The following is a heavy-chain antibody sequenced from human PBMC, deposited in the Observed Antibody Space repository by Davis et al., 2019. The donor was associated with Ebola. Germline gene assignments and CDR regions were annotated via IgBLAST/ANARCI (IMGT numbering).Heavy chain of an antibody. CDR1: GFTFSTYG. CDR3: AKEGYCGGDCYPDY. Sequence: SCAASGFTFSTYGMHWVRQAPGKGLEWVAFIGYDGRNRYYGDSVRGRFTISRDKSKDTVYLQMNNLRPEDTAVYSCAKEGYCGGDCYPDYWGQGTLVTVSS. D-gene: IGHD2-21*02. J-gene: IGHJ4*02. V-gene: IGHV3-30*02. CDR2: IGYDGRNR.